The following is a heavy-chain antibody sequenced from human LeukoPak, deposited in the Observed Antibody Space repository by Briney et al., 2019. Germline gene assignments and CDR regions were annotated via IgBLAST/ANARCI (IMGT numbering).Heavy chain of an antibody. CDR2: IYYSGST. CDR1: GGSISSYY. V-gene: IGHV4-59*01. D-gene: IGHD2/OR15-2a*01. J-gene: IGHJ4*02. Sequence: PSETLSLTCSVSGGSISSYYWNWIRQPPGKGLEWIGYIYYSGSTKYNPSLKSRVTISVDTSKSQFSLKLSSVTAADTAVYYCASTFQGNFDYWGQGTLVTVSS. CDR3: ASTFQGNFDY.